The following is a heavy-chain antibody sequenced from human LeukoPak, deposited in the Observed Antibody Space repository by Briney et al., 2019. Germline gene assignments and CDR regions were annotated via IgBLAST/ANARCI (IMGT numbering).Heavy chain of an antibody. D-gene: IGHD5-24*01. CDR1: GFTFSGSA. Sequence: PGGSLRLSCAASGFTFSGSAMHWVRQASGKGLEWVGRIRSKANSYAKAYAASVKGRFTISRDDSKNTAYLQMNSLKTEDTAVYYCTRPTPSARGYNLGDYWGQGTLVTVSS. CDR2: IRSKANSYAK. J-gene: IGHJ4*02. V-gene: IGHV3-73*01. CDR3: TRPTPSARGYNLGDY.